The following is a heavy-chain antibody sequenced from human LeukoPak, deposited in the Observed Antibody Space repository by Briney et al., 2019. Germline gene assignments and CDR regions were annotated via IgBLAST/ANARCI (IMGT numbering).Heavy chain of an antibody. CDR3: ARQGVAAAADY. CDR2: IIPIFGIA. CDR1: GGTFGSYA. V-gene: IGHV1-69*04. Sequence: GASVKASCKASGGTFGSYAISWVRPAPGQGLEWMGRIIPIFGIANYAQKFQGRVTITADKSTSTAYMELSSLRSEDTAVYYCARQGVAAAADYWGQGTLVTVSS. D-gene: IGHD6-13*01. J-gene: IGHJ4*02.